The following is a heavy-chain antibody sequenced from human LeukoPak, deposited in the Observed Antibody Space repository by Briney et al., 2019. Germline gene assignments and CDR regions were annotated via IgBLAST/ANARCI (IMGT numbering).Heavy chain of an antibody. CDR1: GYTLTELS. CDR2: FDPEDGET. J-gene: IGHJ6*03. Sequence: GASVKVSCKVSGYTLTELSMHWVRQAPGKGLEWMGGFDPEDGETIYAQKFQGRVTMTEDTSTDTAYMELSSLRSEDTAVYYCATVPSIAARNYYYYMDVWGKGTTVTVSS. CDR3: ATVPSIAARNYYYYMDV. V-gene: IGHV1-24*01. D-gene: IGHD6-6*01.